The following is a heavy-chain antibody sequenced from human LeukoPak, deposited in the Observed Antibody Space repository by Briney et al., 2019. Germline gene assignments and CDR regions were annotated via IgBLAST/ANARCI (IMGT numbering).Heavy chain of an antibody. V-gene: IGHV1-69*04. CDR1: GGTFSSYA. J-gene: IGHJ4*02. CDR2: IIPIFGIA. D-gene: IGHD4-17*01. CDR3: AIERMTTVTRRALDY. Sequence: ASVKVSCKASGGTFSSYAISWVRQAPGQGLEWMGRIIPIFGIANYAQKFQGRVTITADKSTSTAYMELSSLRSEDTAVYYCAIERMTTVTRRALDYWGQGTLVTVSS.